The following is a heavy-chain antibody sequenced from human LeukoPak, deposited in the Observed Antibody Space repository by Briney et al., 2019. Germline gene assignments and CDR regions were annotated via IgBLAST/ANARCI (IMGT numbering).Heavy chain of an antibody. D-gene: IGHD3-10*01. CDR1: GFTFSSYA. V-gene: IGHV3-23*01. J-gene: IGHJ4*02. CDR3: AKMVRGSNYFDY. CDR2: ISGSGGST. Sequence: HPGGSLRLSCAASGFTFSSYAMSWVRQAPGKGLEWVSAISGSGGSTYYADSVKGRFTISRDNSKNTLYLQMNSLRAEDTAVYYCAKMVRGSNYFDYWGQGTLVTVSS.